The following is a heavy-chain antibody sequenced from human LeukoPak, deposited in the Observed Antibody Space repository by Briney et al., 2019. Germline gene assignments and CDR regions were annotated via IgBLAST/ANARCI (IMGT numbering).Heavy chain of an antibody. V-gene: IGHV3-30*18. J-gene: IGHJ4*02. CDR3: AKDRDLYDSSGSPPDY. CDR2: ISYDGNNK. Sequence: PGRSLRLSCAASGFTFSSYGMHWVRQAPGKGLEWVAVISYDGNNKYYTDSVKGRFTISRDNSKNTLYLQMNSLRAEDTAVYYWAKDRDLYDSSGSPPDYWGQGTLVTVSS. CDR1: GFTFSSYG. D-gene: IGHD3-22*01.